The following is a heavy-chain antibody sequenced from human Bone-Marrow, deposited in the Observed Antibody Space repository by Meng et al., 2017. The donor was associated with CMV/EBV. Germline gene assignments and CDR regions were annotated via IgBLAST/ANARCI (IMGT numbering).Heavy chain of an antibody. CDR2: INPNSGGT. V-gene: IGHV1-2*02. D-gene: IGHD3-3*01. J-gene: IGHJ6*02. CDR1: GYTFTGYH. Sequence: ASVKVSCKASGYTFTGYHMHWVRQAPGQGLEGMGWINPNSGGTNYAQKFQGRVTMTRDTSISTAYMELSRLRSYETAVYYCAGGGITIFGVDPELVGHYYYGMDVWGQGTTVTVSS. CDR3: AGGGITIFGVDPELVGHYYYGMDV.